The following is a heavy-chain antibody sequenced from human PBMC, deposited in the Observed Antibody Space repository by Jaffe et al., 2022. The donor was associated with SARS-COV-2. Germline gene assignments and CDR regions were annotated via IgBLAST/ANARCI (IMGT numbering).Heavy chain of an antibody. Sequence: EVQLLESGGGFVQPGGSLRLSCAASGFSFSNYAVTWVRQAPGKGLEWVTAITTGGTTYYAASVRGRFTISRDNSQNTVYLQMNSLRAEDTAVYYCGREFLVGVTPGLDYWGHGTLVTVSS. CDR1: GFSFSNYA. CDR2: ITTGGTT. CDR3: GREFLVGVTPGLDY. V-gene: IGHV3-23*01. J-gene: IGHJ4*01. D-gene: IGHD1-26*01.